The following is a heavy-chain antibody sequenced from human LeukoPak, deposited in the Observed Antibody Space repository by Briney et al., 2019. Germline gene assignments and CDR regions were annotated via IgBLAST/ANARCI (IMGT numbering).Heavy chain of an antibody. Sequence: ASVKVSCKASGYTFTGYYIHWVRQAPGQGLEWMGWINPNSGGTNYAQKFQGRVTMTREKTISTAYMELRSLRSDDTAVYYCARLFHYYDSSGYFDYWGQGTLVTVSS. D-gene: IGHD3-22*01. V-gene: IGHV1-2*02. CDR3: ARLFHYYDSSGYFDY. J-gene: IGHJ4*02. CDR1: GYTFTGYY. CDR2: INPNSGGT.